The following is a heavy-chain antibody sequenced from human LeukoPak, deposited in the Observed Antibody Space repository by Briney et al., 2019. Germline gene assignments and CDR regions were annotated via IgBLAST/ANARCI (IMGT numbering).Heavy chain of an antibody. CDR3: ARASSGTGLGFDP. D-gene: IGHD3-3*01. CDR1: GGSISSGGYY. Sequence: SQTLPLTCTVSGGSISSGGYYWSWIRQPPGKGLEWIGYIYYSGSTYYNPSLKSRVTISVDTSKNQFSLKLSSVTAADTAVYYCARASSGTGLGFDPWGQGTLVTVSS. V-gene: IGHV4-30-4*01. J-gene: IGHJ5*02. CDR2: IYYSGST.